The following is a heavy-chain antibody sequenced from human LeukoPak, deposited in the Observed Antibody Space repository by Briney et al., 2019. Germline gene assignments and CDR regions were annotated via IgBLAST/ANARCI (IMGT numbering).Heavy chain of an antibody. J-gene: IGHJ3*02. CDR3: ARATYSSGWYGGDDAFDI. V-gene: IGHV4-31*03. CDR1: GGSISSGGYY. Sequence: PSETLSLTCTVSGGSISSGGYYWSWIRQHPGKGLEWIGYIYYSGSTYYNPSLKSRVTISVDTSKNQFSLKLSSVTAADTAVYYCARATYSSGWYGGDDAFDIWGQGTMVTVSS. D-gene: IGHD6-19*01. CDR2: IYYSGST.